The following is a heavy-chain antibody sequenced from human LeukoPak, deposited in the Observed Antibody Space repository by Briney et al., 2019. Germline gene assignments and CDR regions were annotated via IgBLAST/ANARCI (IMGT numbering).Heavy chain of an antibody. J-gene: IGHJ4*02. Sequence: PGGSLRLYCAASGVTFRSVSMNWGRYAPGSWLDSFSYISSSSSTIYYADSVKGRFTISRDNAKNSLCLQMNSLRDEDTAVYYCARDGNDYVWGSYRYSVDYWGQGTLVTVSS. V-gene: IGHV3-48*02. CDR2: ISSSSSTI. CDR1: GVTFRSVS. CDR3: ARDGNDYVWGSYRYSVDY. D-gene: IGHD3-16*02.